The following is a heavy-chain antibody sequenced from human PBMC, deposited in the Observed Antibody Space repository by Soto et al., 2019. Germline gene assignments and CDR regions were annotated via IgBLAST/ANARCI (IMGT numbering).Heavy chain of an antibody. Sequence: GGSLRLSCAASGFTFSSYSMNWVRQAPGKGLEWVSSISSSSSYIYYADSVKGRFTISRDNAKNSLYLQMNSLRAEDTAVYYCARDQSYAGGYYYYGMDVWGQGTTVTVSS. D-gene: IGHD2-2*01. CDR3: ARDQSYAGGYYYYGMDV. CDR2: ISSSSSYI. V-gene: IGHV3-21*01. J-gene: IGHJ6*02. CDR1: GFTFSSYS.